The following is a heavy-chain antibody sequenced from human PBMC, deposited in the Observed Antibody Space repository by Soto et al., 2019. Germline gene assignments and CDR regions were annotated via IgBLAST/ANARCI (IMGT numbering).Heavy chain of an antibody. V-gene: IGHV1-69*01. CDR2: IIPIFGTA. CDR3: ASERRYSSSWYPYYFDN. D-gene: IGHD6-13*01. J-gene: IGHJ4*02. CDR1: GGTFSSYA. Sequence: QVQLVQSGAEVKKPGSSVKVSCKASGGTFSSYAISWVRQAPGQGLEWMGGIIPIFGTANYAQKFQGRVKITADESKSKAYVELSSLRSEDTAVYYCASERRYSSSWYPYYFDNWGQGTLVTASS.